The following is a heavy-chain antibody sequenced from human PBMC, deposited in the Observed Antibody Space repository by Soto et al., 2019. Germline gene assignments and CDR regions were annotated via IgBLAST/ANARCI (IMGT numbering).Heavy chain of an antibody. Sequence: SVKVSCKASGGTFSSYAISWVRQAPGQGLEWMGGIIPIFGTANYAQKFQGRVTITADESTSTAYMELSSLRSEDTAVYYCARRARACCGGDCYYFDYWGQGTLVTVSS. V-gene: IGHV1-69*13. D-gene: IGHD2-21*02. J-gene: IGHJ4*02. CDR2: IIPIFGTA. CDR3: ARRARACCGGDCYYFDY. CDR1: GGTFSSYA.